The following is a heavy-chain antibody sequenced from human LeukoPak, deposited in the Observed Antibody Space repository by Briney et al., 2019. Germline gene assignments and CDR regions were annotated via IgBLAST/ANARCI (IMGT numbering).Heavy chain of an antibody. CDR1: GYTFTSYY. Sequence: ASVKVSCKASGYTFTSYYMHWVRQAPGQGLEWMGIINPSGGSTSYAQKFQGRVTMTRDMSTSTVYMELSSLRSEDTAVYYCARDSRYYYGSGSYQGLHYMDVWGKGTTVTISS. CDR3: ARDSRYYYGSGSYQGLHYMDV. D-gene: IGHD3-10*01. CDR2: INPSGGST. V-gene: IGHV1-46*01. J-gene: IGHJ6*03.